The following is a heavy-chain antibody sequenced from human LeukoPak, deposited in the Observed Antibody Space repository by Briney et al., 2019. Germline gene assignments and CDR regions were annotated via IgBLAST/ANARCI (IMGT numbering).Heavy chain of an antibody. CDR3: ARVAERQLWLRSAFDY. J-gene: IGHJ4*02. V-gene: IGHV3-48*02. CDR2: ISTGSSTI. D-gene: IGHD5-18*01. CDR1: GFTFSTYS. Sequence: GGSLRLSCAASGFTFSTYSMNWVRQAPGKGLEWVSLISTGSSTIYYADSVKGRFTISRDNAKNSLYLQMNSLRDEDTAVYYCARVAERQLWLRSAFDYWGQGTLVTVSS.